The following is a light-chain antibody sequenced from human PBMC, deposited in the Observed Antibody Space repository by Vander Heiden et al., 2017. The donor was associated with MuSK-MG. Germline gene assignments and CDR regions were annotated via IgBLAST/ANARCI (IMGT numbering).Light chain of an antibody. CDR1: SSDVGAYNY. CDR2: EVR. V-gene: IGLV2-8*01. Sequence: QSALPLPADASASPVQAIPTSCTGTSSDVGAYNYGSWYQQHPAKAPKLMIYEVRKRPSGVPDRFSGSKSGNTASLTVSGLQAEDEADYFCSSFAGSNNVFGTGTKVTVL. J-gene: IGLJ1*01. CDR3: SSFAGSNNV.